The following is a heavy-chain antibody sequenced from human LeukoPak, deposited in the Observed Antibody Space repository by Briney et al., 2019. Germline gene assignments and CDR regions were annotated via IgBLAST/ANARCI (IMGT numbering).Heavy chain of an antibody. V-gene: IGHV4-39*07. D-gene: IGHD5-18*01. CDR3: AREGGGYSYGYGLGY. Sequence: SETLSLTCTVSGDAITSDKYYWSWIRQPPGKGLEWIGEINHSGSTNYNPSLKSRVTISVDTSKNQFSLKLSSVTAADTAVYYCAREGGGYSYGYGLGYWGQGTLVTVSS. CDR1: GDAITSDKYY. CDR2: INHSGST. J-gene: IGHJ4*02.